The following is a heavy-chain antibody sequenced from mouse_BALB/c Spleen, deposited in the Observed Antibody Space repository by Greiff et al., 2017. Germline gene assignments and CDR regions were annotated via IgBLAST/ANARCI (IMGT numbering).Heavy chain of an antibody. V-gene: IGHV5-9-4*01. CDR2: ISSGGSYT. J-gene: IGHJ3*01. CDR1: GFTFSSYA. Sequence: EVKLVESGGGLVKPGGSLKLSCAASGFTFSSYAMSWVRQSPEKRLEWVAEISSGGSYTYYPDTVTGRFTISRDNAKNTLYLEMSSLRSEDTAMYYCASDYYGSSSFAYWGQGTLVTVSA. CDR3: ASDYYGSSSFAY. D-gene: IGHD1-1*01.